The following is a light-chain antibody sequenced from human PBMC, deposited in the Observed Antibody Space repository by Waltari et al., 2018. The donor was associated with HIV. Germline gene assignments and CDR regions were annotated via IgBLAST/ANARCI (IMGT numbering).Light chain of an antibody. CDR2: AAS. CDR3: QQSDSSQFT. CDR1: QSVDSDF. Sequence: EIVLTQSPGTLSLSPGERATLSCRASQSVDSDFLAWYQQKPGQAPRLLIYAASSRATGIPDRFSGSGSGTDFALTISRLEPEDFAVYYCQQSDSSQFTFGPGTKLEI. J-gene: IGKJ3*01. V-gene: IGKV3-20*01.